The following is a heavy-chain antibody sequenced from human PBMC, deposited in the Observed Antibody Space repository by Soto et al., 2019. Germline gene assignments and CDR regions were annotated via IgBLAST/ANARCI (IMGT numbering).Heavy chain of an antibody. V-gene: IGHV3-48*03. CDR1: GFTFSSYE. Sequence: GGSLRLSGAASGFTFSSYEMNWVRQAPGKGLEWVSYISSSGSTIYYADSVKGRFTISRDNAKNSLYLQMNSLRAEDTAVYYCARDSYFGNYYYYGMDVWGQGTTVTVSS. D-gene: IGHD3-10*01. CDR3: ARDSYFGNYYYYGMDV. CDR2: ISSSGSTI. J-gene: IGHJ6*02.